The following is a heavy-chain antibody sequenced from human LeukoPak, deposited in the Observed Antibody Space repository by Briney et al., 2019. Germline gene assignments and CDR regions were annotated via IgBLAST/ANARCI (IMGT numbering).Heavy chain of an antibody. CDR1: GFTFSNYA. Sequence: PGASLRPSCAASGFTFSNYAMSWVRQAPGKGLKWVSAIVGSGGSTYYADSVKGRFSISRDNSKNTLFLQMNSLRVVDTALYYCSKWGDYDVLTGYYDPDFWGQGTLVTVSS. V-gene: IGHV3-23*01. CDR3: SKWGDYDVLTGYYDPDF. J-gene: IGHJ4*02. CDR2: IVGSGGST. D-gene: IGHD3-9*01.